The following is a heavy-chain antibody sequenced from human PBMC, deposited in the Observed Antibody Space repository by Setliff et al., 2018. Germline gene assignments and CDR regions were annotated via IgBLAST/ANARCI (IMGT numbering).Heavy chain of an antibody. CDR2: IRSKSDSYAT. CDR3: AAAPAGSDVFDM. V-gene: IGHV3-73*01. Sequence: GSLRLSCAASGFPFSGSAMYWVRQASGKGLEWVGRIRSKSDSYATIYAASVRGRFTISRDDSKNTAYLQMNSLKTEDTAVYYCAAAPAGSDVFDMWGQGTMVTVS. J-gene: IGHJ3*02. CDR1: GFPFSGSA. D-gene: IGHD6-13*01.